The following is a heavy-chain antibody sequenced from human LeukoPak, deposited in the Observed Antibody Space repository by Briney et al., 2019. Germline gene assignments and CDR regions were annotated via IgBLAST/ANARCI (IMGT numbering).Heavy chain of an antibody. V-gene: IGHV3-23*01. J-gene: IGHJ4*02. CDR3: AKDLQVIAAAVDY. Sequence: GGSLRLSCAASGFTFSSYSMNWVRQAPGKGLEWVSSVSGSGGSTYYADSVKGRFTISRDNSKNTLSLQMNSLRAEDTALYYCAKDLQVIAAAVDYWGQGTLVTVSS. D-gene: IGHD6-13*01. CDR2: VSGSGGST. CDR1: GFTFSSYS.